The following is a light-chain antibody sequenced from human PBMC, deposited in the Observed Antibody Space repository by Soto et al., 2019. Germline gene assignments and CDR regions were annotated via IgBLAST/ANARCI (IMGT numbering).Light chain of an antibody. V-gene: IGKV3-11*01. CDR1: QTVSNF. Sequence: EILLTQSPATLSLAGWEGATLSCRASQTVSNFLAWYQQKPGQAPRLLIYDASKRATGIPARFSGSGSGTDFTLTISSLEPEDFATYYCQQANSFPITFGQGTRLEIK. CDR2: DAS. J-gene: IGKJ5*01. CDR3: QQANSFPIT.